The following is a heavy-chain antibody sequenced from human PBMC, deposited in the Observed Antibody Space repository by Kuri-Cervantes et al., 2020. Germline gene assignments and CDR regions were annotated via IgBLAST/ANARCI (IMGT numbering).Heavy chain of an antibody. V-gene: IGHV4-39*07. J-gene: IGHJ6*03. D-gene: IGHD1-14*01. CDR2: IYYSGST. CDR1: GGSISSSSYY. Sequence: GSLRLSCTVSGGSISSSSYYWGWIRQPPGKGLEWIGSIYYSGSTNYNPSLKSRVTISVDTSKNQFSLKLSSVTDADTAAYYCAREAYRDYYYMDVWGKGTTVTVSS. CDR3: AREAYRDYYYMDV.